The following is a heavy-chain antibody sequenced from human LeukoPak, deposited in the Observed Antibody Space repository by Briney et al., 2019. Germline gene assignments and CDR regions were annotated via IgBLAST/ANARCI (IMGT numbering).Heavy chain of an antibody. V-gene: IGHV3-53*01. CDR3: AKVKGWYGEGYFDY. J-gene: IGHJ4*02. Sequence: PGGSLRLSCAASEFAVSSNYMSWVRQAPGKGLEWVSVIYRDAKTYYADSVKGRFTISRDISKNTLSLQMTSLRAEDTALYYCAKVKGWYGEGYFDYWGQGTLVTVSS. CDR1: EFAVSSNY. D-gene: IGHD3-10*01. CDR2: IYRDAKT.